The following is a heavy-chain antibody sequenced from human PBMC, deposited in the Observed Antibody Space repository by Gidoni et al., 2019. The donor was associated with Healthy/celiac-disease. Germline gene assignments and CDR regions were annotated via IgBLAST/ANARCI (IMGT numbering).Heavy chain of an antibody. CDR2: IRSKAYGGTT. V-gene: IGHV3-49*04. Sequence: EVQLVESGGGLVQPGRSLRLSCTASGFTFGDYAMSWVRQAPGKGLEWLGFIRSKAYGGTTEYAASVKGRFTISRDDSKSIAYLQMNSLKTEDTAVYYCTRDQGYYDSSGYFRTDYYYYMDVWGKGTTVTVSS. CDR1: GFTFGDYA. J-gene: IGHJ6*03. CDR3: TRDQGYYDSSGYFRTDYYYYMDV. D-gene: IGHD3-22*01.